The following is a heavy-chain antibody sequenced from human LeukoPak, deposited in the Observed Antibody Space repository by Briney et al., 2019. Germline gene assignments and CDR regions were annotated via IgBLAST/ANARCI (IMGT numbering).Heavy chain of an antibody. J-gene: IGHJ6*02. Sequence: GESLKISCKGSGYSFADSWVAWVRQMPGKGLEWMAIIYPGDSDTRYSPSFEGQVTISVDKSISTAYLQWSSLKASDTAKYCCARSPMGWGYGMDVWGQGTTVTVSS. CDR2: IYPGDSDT. CDR3: ARSPMGWGYGMDV. D-gene: IGHD3-10*01. V-gene: IGHV5-51*01. CDR1: GYSFADSW.